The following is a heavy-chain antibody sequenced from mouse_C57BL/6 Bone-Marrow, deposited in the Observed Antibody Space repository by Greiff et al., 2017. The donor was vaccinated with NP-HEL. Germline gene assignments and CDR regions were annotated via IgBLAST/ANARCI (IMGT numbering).Heavy chain of an antibody. J-gene: IGHJ3*01. Sequence: VQLKESGPGMVKPSQSLSLTCTVTGYSITSGYDWHWIRHFPGNKLEWMGYISYSGSTNYNPSLKSRISITHDTSKNHFFLKLNSVTTDDTATYYCARDRGLRLFAYWGQGTLVTVSA. D-gene: IGHD2-4*01. CDR2: ISYSGST. V-gene: IGHV3-1*01. CDR3: ARDRGLRLFAY. CDR1: GYSITSGYD.